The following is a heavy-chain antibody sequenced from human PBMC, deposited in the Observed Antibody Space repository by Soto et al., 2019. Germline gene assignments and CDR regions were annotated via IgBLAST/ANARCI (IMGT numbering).Heavy chain of an antibody. CDR2: INAGNGNT. CDR1: GYTFTSYA. CDR3: ARGGDYPSYYYYYYGMDV. Sequence: ASVKVSCKASGYTFTSYAMHWVRQAPGQRLEWMGWINAGNGNTKYSQKFQGRVTITRDTSASTAYMELSSLRSEDTAVYYCARGGDYPSYYYYYYGMDVWGQGTTVTVSS. J-gene: IGHJ6*02. D-gene: IGHD4-17*01. V-gene: IGHV1-3*01.